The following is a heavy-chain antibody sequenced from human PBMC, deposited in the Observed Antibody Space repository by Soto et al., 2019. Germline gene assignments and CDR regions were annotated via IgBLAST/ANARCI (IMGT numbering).Heavy chain of an antibody. D-gene: IGHD3-10*01. CDR1: GGSISSTNYY. V-gene: IGHV4-39*01. CDR2: IYYTGNT. CDR3: ARHDYYGSGSYYRKGFYYYFGLDV. J-gene: IGHJ6*02. Sequence: QVQLQESGPGLVKTSETLSLTCTVSGGSISSTNYYWGWIRQPPGKGLEWIGSIYYTGNTFYNPSLKSRVTRSADTSKNHSSLTVTSVAAADTAVYYCARHDYYGSGSYYRKGFYYYFGLDVWGQGTTVTVSS.